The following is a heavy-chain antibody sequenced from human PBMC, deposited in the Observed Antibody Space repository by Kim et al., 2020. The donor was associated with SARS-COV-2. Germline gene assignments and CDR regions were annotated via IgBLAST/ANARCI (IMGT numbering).Heavy chain of an antibody. CDR3: VRGSGSYGYGMGV. Sequence: GGSLRLSCAASGFTFSSYWMHWVRQAPGTGLVWVSRINNDGVDTIYADFVKGRFTISRDNAKNTLSLKMNSLRVEDTAVYFCVRGSGSYGYGMGVWGQGTTVTVSS. J-gene: IGHJ6*02. CDR2: INNDGVDT. D-gene: IGHD3-3*01. V-gene: IGHV3-74*01. CDR1: GFTFSSYW.